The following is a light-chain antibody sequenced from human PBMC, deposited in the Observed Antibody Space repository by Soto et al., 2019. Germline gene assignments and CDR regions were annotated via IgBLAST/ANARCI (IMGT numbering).Light chain of an antibody. CDR3: ATWDDSLNLLYV. CDR1: SSSIERNT. Sequence: QTVVTQPPSASGTPGQRITISCSGDSSSIERNTVSWYQQLPGMAPKLLIYLNSRRPSGVPDRFSGSKSGTSASLAISGLQSEDEAEYYCATWDDSLNLLYVFGTGTKLTVL. CDR2: LNS. J-gene: IGLJ1*01. V-gene: IGLV1-44*01.